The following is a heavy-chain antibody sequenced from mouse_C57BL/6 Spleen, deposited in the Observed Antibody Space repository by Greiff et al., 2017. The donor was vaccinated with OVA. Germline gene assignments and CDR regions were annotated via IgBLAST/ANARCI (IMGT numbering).Heavy chain of an antibody. CDR1: GYSITSGYY. CDR3: ATNYYFDY. D-gene: IGHD4-1*01. CDR2: ISYDGSN. J-gene: IGHJ2*01. V-gene: IGHV3-6*01. Sequence: DVQLVESGPGLVKPSQSLSLTCSVTGYSITSGYYWNWIRQFPGNILEWMGYISYDGSNNYNPSLKNRISITRDTSKNQFFLKLNSVTTEDTATYYCATNYYFDYWGQGTTLTVSS.